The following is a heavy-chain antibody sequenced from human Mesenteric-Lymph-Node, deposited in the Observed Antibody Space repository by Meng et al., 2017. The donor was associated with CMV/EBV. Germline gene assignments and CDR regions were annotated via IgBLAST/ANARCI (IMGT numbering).Heavy chain of an antibody. V-gene: IGHV4-59*08. CDR1: GGSTSSYY. D-gene: IGHD3-3*01. CDR3: ARGVDFWSGYLDS. J-gene: IGHJ4*02. Sequence: SETLSLTCTVSGGSTSSYYWSWIRQPPGKGLEWIGYMYQSGSTKYNSYLNSRVSTSVDTSKTQFSLRLTSVTAADTAVYFCARGVDFWSGYLDSWGQGTLVTVSS. CDR2: MYQSGST.